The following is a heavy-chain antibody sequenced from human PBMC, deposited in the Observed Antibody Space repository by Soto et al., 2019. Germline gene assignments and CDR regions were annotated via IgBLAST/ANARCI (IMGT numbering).Heavy chain of an antibody. CDR3: ARGRTEEAGTY. CDR1: GDSISRGGYY. V-gene: IGHV4-31*03. CDR2: IYHSGST. Sequence: PSETLSLTCTVSGDSISRGGYYWSWIRQHPGKGLEWIGYIYHSGSTYYNPSLKSRVTISVDTSKNQFSLKLSSVTAADTAVYYCARGRTEEAGTYWGQGTLVTVSS. D-gene: IGHD6-19*01. J-gene: IGHJ4*02.